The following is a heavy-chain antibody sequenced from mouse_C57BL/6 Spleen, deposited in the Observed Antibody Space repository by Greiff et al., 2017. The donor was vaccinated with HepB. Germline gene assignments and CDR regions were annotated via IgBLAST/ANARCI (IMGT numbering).Heavy chain of an antibody. J-gene: IGHJ1*03. D-gene: IGHD4-1*01. CDR2: ISSGGSYT. CDR1: GFTFSSYG. Sequence: EVKLMESGGDLVKPGGSLKLSCAASGFTFSSYGMSWVRQTPDKRLEWVATISSGGSYTYYPDSVKGRFTISRDNAKNTLYLQMSSLKSEDTAMYYCARHEANCDVDWYFDVWGTGTTVTVSS. CDR3: ARHEANCDVDWYFDV. V-gene: IGHV5-6*01.